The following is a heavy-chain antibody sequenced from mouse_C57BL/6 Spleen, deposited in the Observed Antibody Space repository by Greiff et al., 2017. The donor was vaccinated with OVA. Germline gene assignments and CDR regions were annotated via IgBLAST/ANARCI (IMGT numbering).Heavy chain of an antibody. Sequence: EVQRGEAGGGLVKPGGSLKLSCAASGFTFSSYAMSWVRQTPEKRLEWVAYISSGGDYIYYSDSVKGRFTISRDNARNTLYLQMSSLKSEDTAMYYCTRDRGGMDYWGQGTSVTVSS. D-gene: IGHD3-1*01. J-gene: IGHJ4*01. CDR3: TRDRGGMDY. CDR2: ISSGGDYI. V-gene: IGHV5-9-1*02. CDR1: GFTFSSYA.